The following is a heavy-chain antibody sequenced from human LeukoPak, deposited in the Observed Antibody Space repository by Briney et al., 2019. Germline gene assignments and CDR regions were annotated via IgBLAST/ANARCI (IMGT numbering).Heavy chain of an antibody. J-gene: IGHJ4*02. CDR2: INHSGST. CDR1: GGSFSGYY. Sequence: SETLSLTCAVYGGSFSGYYWSWIRQPPGKGLEWIGEINHSGSTNYNPSLKSRVTISVDTSKNQFSLKLSSVTAADTAVYYCARALRVVAATDLDYWGQGTLVTVSS. V-gene: IGHV4-34*01. D-gene: IGHD2-15*01. CDR3: ARALRVVAATDLDY.